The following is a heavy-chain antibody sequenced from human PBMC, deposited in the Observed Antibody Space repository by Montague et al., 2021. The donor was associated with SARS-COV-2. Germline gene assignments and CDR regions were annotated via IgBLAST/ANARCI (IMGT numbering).Heavy chain of an antibody. CDR3: ARLAAAEGQNYYYYGMDV. V-gene: IGHV1-2*04. CDR2: INPNSGGT. CDR1: GYTFTGYY. Sequence: SVKVSCKASGYTFTGYYMHWVRQAPGQGLEWMGWINPNSGGTNYAQKFQGWVTMTRDTSISTAYMELSRLRSDDTAVYYYARLAAAEGQNYYYYGMDVWGQGTTVTVSS. J-gene: IGHJ6*02. D-gene: IGHD6-13*01.